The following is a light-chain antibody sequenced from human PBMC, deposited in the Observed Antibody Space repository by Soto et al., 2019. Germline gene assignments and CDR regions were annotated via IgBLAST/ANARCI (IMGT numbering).Light chain of an antibody. Sequence: DIQMTQSPSTLSASVGDRVTITCRASQSISSWLAWYQQKPGKAPKLLIYDASSLESGVPSRFSGSGSGTEFNLTISSLQPDDFATYYCQQYNSYPWTFGQWTKVEIK. CDR3: QQYNSYPWT. J-gene: IGKJ1*01. CDR2: DAS. CDR1: QSISSW. V-gene: IGKV1-5*01.